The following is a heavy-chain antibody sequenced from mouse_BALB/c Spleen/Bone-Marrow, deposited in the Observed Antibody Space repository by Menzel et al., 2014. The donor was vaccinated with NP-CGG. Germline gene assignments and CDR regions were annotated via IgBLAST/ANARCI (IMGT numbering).Heavy chain of an antibody. CDR2: INTSTGYT. CDR1: GYTFTSYW. V-gene: IGHV1-7*01. D-gene: IGHD2-2*01. CDR3: ARSKDGYGSFAY. J-gene: IGHJ3*01. Sequence: QVQLQQPGADLAKPGASVKMSCKASGYTFTSYWMHWVKQRPGQGLEWIGYINTSTGYTEYNQKFKDKATLTADKSSNTAYMQLSSLTSEDSAVYYCARSKDGYGSFAYWGQGTLVTVSA.